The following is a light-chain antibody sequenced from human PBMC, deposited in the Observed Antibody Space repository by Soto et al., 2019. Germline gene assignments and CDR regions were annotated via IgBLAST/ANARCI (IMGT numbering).Light chain of an antibody. CDR1: QSISSS. J-gene: IGKJ1*01. V-gene: IGKV1-39*01. Sequence: DIQMTQSPSSLSASVGETITVTCLASQSISSSLNWFQHSPGQLPKLLLFAASNLHAGVPPRFSGSGSGTSFSLTIRSLQPEDFATYYCQQSFNLPRTFAPGTKVDI. CDR2: AAS. CDR3: QQSFNLPRT.